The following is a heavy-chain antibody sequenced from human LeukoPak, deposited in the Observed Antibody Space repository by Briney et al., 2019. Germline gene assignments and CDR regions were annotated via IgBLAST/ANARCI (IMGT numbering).Heavy chain of an antibody. D-gene: IGHD3-16*01. J-gene: IGHJ4*02. CDR1: GGSISSSTYY. CDR3: VRGSTLRHYQY. CDR2: IYYSGST. Sequence: SETLSLTCTVSGGSISSSTYYWGWIRRPPEKGLEWIGSIYYSGSTYYNPSLKSRVTVSVDTSKNQFSLKLSSVTAADTAVYYCVRGSTLRHYQYWGQGTLVTVSS. V-gene: IGHV4-39*01.